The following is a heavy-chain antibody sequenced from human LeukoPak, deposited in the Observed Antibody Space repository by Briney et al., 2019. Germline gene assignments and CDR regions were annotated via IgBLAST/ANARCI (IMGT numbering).Heavy chain of an antibody. J-gene: IGHJ5*02. CDR3: ARNRIVGASNWFDP. D-gene: IGHD1-26*01. V-gene: IGHV3-30-3*01. Sequence: GGSLRLSCAASGFTFSSYAMHWVRQAPGKGLEWVAGILYDGSNTYYADSVKGRFTISRDNSKNTLYLQMNSLRAEDTAVYYCARNRIVGASNWFDPWGQGTLVTVSS. CDR2: ILYDGSNT. CDR1: GFTFSSYA.